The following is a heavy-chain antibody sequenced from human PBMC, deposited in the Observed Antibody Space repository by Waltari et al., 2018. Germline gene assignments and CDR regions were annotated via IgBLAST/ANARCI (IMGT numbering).Heavy chain of an antibody. V-gene: IGHV2-5*01. CDR3: AHTYYDSSGYYYVWRDAVDI. J-gene: IGHJ3*02. CDR1: GFSLSTSGVG. CDR2: IYWNDDK. D-gene: IGHD3-22*01. Sequence: QITLKESGPTLVKPTQTLTLTCTFSGFSLSTSGVGVGWIRQPPGKALEWLALIYWNDDKRYSPSLKSRLTITKDTSKNQVVLTMTNMDPVDTATYYCAHTYYDSSGYYYVWRDAVDIWGQGTMVTVS.